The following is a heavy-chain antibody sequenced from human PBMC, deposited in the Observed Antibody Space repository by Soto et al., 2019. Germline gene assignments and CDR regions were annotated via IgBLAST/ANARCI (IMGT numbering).Heavy chain of an antibody. Sequence: SQTLSLTCAVSGDSVSSNSAAWNWIRQSPSRGLEWLGRTYYRSKWNNDYAISVKSRIAINPDTSKNQFSLQLNSVTPEDTAVYYCARDVATVAGSLGDAFDVWGQGTLVTVSS. CDR3: ARDVATVAGSLGDAFDV. CDR2: TYYRSKWNN. CDR1: GDSVSSNSAA. V-gene: IGHV6-1*01. J-gene: IGHJ3*01. D-gene: IGHD6-19*01.